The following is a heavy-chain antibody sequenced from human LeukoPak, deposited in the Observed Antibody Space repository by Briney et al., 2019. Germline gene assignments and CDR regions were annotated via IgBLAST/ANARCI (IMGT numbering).Heavy chain of an antibody. CDR3: ARDRLITYRSSSTFDY. J-gene: IGHJ4*02. CDR2: ISGYNGNT. CDR1: GYTLATYG. Sequence: GSVKVSCKASGYTLATYGISWVRQAPGQGLEWMAWISGYNGNTNYAQKFQGRVTMTTDTSTNTAYMELRSLRSDDTAVYYCARDRLITYRSSSTFDYWGQGTLVTVSS. V-gene: IGHV1-18*01. D-gene: IGHD6-6*01.